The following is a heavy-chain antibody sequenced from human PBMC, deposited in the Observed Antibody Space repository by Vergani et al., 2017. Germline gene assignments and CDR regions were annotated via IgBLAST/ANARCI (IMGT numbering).Heavy chain of an antibody. CDR1: GYTFTGYY. V-gene: IGHV1-2*02. J-gene: IGHJ5*02. Sequence: QVQLVQSGAEVKKSGASVKVSCKASGYTFTGYYMHWVRQAPGQGLEWMGWINPNSGGTNYAQKFQGRVTMTRDTSISTAYMELSRLRSDDTAVYYCARDPYSSSLNNWFDPWGQGTLVTVSS. CDR2: INPNSGGT. CDR3: ARDPYSSSLNNWFDP. D-gene: IGHD6-13*01.